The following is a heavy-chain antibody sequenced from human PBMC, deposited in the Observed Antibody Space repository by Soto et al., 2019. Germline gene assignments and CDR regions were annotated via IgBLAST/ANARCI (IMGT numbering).Heavy chain of an antibody. J-gene: IGHJ5*02. CDR1: GGSISSSNW. CDR3: ARAGTGGYSGYDVVRTYWFGP. CDR2: IYHSGST. D-gene: IGHD5-12*01. Sequence: QVQLQESGPGLVKPSGTLSLTCAVSGGSISSSNWWSWVRQPPGKGLEWIGEIYHSGSTNYNPSRKSRVHIPVAKSKHPLSMKLSSVTAADTAVYYCARAGTGGYSGYDVVRTYWFGPWGQGTLVTVSS. V-gene: IGHV4-4*02.